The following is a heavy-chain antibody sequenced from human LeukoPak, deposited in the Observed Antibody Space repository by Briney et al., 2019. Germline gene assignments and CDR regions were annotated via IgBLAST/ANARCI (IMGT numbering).Heavy chain of an antibody. CDR3: ARELTMVRGVLYNWFDP. J-gene: IGHJ5*02. V-gene: IGHV4-61*02. D-gene: IGHD3-10*01. CDR1: GGSISSGSYY. CDR2: IYTSGST. Sequence: SETLSLTCTVSGGSISSGSYYWSWIRQPAGKGLEWIGRIYTSGSTNYNPSLKSRVTISVDTSKNQFSLKLSSVTAADTAVYYCARELTMVRGVLYNWFDPWGQGTLVTVSS.